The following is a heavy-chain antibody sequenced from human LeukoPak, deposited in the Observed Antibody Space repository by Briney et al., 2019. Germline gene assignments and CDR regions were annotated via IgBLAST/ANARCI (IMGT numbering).Heavy chain of an antibody. CDR1: GFTFSTYE. V-gene: IGHV3-48*03. D-gene: IGHD3-22*01. CDR3: ATAYSGYYTYYFDH. J-gene: IGHJ4*02. CDR2: ISTGGSII. Sequence: GGSLRLSCAASGFTFSTYEMNWVRQAPGKGLEWVSYISTGGSIIYYADSVKGRFTISRDNAQNSLYLQMNSLRAEDTAVYYCATAYSGYYTYYFDHWGQGTLVTVSS.